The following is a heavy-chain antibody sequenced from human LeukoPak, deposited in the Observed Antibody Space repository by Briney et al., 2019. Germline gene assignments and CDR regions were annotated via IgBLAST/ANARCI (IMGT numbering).Heavy chain of an antibody. V-gene: IGHV4-59*08. J-gene: IGHJ5*02. Sequence: PSETLSLTCTVSGDSISSYYWSWIRQPPGKGLEWIGYIYYSGSTNYNPSLKSRVTISVDTSKNQFSLKLYSVTAADTAVYYCARLRDCSDTSCYWFDPWGQGTLVTVSS. D-gene: IGHD2-2*01. CDR3: ARLRDCSDTSCYWFDP. CDR2: IYYSGST. CDR1: GDSISSYY.